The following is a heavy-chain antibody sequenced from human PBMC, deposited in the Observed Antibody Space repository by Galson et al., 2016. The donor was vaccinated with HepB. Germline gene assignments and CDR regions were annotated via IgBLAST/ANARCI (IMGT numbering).Heavy chain of an antibody. CDR1: GFIFSNYK. D-gene: IGHD4-23*01. Sequence: SLRLSCAASGFIFSNYKMSWVRQAPGKGLEWVSTISSNGVSTYYANSVKGRFTISRDNSKNTLYLQMNSLRDEDTAVYYCARGYGGNSLDFWGQGTLVTVSS. J-gene: IGHJ4*02. CDR2: ISSNGVST. CDR3: ARGYGGNSLDF. V-gene: IGHV3-23*01.